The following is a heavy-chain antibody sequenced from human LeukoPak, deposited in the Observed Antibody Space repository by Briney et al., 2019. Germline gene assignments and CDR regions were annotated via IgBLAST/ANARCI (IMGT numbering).Heavy chain of an antibody. CDR1: EFTFSSYG. D-gene: IGHD4-17*01. CDR2: ISYDGSNK. Sequence: GGSLRLSCAASEFTFSSYGMHWVRQAPGKGLEWVAVISYDGSNKYYADSVKGRFTISRDNSKNTLYLQMNSLRAEDTAVYYCAREGDGDYYFDYWGQGTLVTVSS. V-gene: IGHV3-30*19. CDR3: AREGDGDYYFDY. J-gene: IGHJ4*02.